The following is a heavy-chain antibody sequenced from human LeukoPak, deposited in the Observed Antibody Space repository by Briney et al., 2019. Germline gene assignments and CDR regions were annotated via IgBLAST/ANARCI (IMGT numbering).Heavy chain of an antibody. CDR2: ISAYNGNT. D-gene: IGHD3-10*01. CDR3: ARVWYGSGSYYPDFDY. CDR1: GGVFTTYA. J-gene: IGHJ4*02. V-gene: IGHV1-18*01. Sequence: ASVKVSCKASGGVFTTYAISWVRQAPGQGLEWMGWISAYNGNTNYAQKLQGRVTMTTDTSTSTAYMELRSLRSDDTAVYYCARVWYGSGSYYPDFDYWGQGTLVTVSS.